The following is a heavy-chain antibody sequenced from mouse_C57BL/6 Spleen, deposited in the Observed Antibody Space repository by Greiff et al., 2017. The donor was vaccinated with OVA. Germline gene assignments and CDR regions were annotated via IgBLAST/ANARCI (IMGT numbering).Heavy chain of an antibody. D-gene: IGHD2-4*01. CDR3: ARAEYDYDVYFDY. V-gene: IGHV3-6*01. J-gene: IGHJ2*01. CDR2: ISYDGSN. CDR1: GYSITSGYY. Sequence: EVKLVESGPGLVKPSQSLSLTCSVTGYSITSGYYWNWIRQFPGNKLEWMGYISYDGSNNYNPSLKNRISITRDTSKNQFFLKLNSVTTEDTATYYCARAEYDYDVYFDYWGQGTTLTVSS.